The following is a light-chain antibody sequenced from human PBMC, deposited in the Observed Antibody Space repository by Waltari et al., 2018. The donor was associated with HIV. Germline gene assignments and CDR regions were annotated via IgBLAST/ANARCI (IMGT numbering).Light chain of an antibody. CDR1: QSVSSN. Sequence: EIVMTQSPATLSVSPGERATLSCRASQSVSSNLAWYQQKPGQAPRLLIYGASTRATGIPARFSGSGSGTEFTLTISSLQSEDFAVYYCQQYGGSLVTFGQGTKVEIK. CDR3: QQYGGSLVT. CDR2: GAS. J-gene: IGKJ1*01. V-gene: IGKV3-15*01.